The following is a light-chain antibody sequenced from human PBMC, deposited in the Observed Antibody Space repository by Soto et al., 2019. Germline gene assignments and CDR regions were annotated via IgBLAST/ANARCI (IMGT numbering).Light chain of an antibody. CDR1: QAVGNAY. V-gene: IGKV3-20*01. CDR3: PQFGSSPYT. J-gene: IGKJ2*01. CDR2: GAS. Sequence: EIVLTQSPGTLSSSPGERATLSCRASQAVGNAYLAWYQHKPGQVPRLLIHGASNRATGIPDRFSGDGSGTYSTRTINRLEPEEFAVYYCPQFGSSPYTVGQGTRLEIK.